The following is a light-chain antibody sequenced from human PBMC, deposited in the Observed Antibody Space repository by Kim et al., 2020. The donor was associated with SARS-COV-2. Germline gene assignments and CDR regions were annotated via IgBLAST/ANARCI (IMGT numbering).Light chain of an antibody. CDR2: RNI. Sequence: VTISSSRRSSNIGINYVYWYQHLPGTAPKLLVYRNIQRPSGVPDRFSGSKSGTSASLALIGLRSEDEADYYCAAWDDSLSGHWVFGGGTQLTVL. CDR3: AAWDDSLSGHWV. CDR1: SSNIGINY. V-gene: IGLV1-47*01. J-gene: IGLJ3*02.